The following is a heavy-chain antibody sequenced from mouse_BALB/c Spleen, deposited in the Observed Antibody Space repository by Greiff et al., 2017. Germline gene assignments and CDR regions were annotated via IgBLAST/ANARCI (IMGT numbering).Heavy chain of an antibody. CDR3: AREYGNFPWFAY. CDR2: ISTYYGNT. CDR1: GYTFTDYA. V-gene: IGHV1-67*01. Sequence: QVQLQQSGPELVRPGVSVKISCKGSGYTFTDYAMHWVKQSHAKSLEWIGVISTYYGNTNYNQKFKGKATMTVDKSSSTAYMELARLTSEDSAIYYCAREYGNFPWFAYWGQGTLVTVSA. J-gene: IGHJ3*01. D-gene: IGHD2-10*02.